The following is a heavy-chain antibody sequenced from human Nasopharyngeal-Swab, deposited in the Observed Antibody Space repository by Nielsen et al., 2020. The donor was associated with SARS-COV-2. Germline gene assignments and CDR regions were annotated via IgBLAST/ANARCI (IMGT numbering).Heavy chain of an antibody. CDR3: AKERPYYDILTGYYSDAFDI. V-gene: IGHV3-30*18. J-gene: IGHJ3*02. CDR2: ISYDGSNK. Sequence: WIRPPPGKGLEWVAVISYDGSNKYYADSVKGRFTIARDNSKNTLSLQMNSLRAEDTAVYYCAKERPYYDILTGYYSDAFDIWGQGTMVTVSS. D-gene: IGHD3-9*01.